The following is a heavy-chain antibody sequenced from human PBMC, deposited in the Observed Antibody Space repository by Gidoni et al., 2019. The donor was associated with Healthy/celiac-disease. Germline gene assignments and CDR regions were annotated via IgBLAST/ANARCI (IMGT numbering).Heavy chain of an antibody. Sequence: QVTLKESGPVLVKPTETLTLTCTVSGFSLSNARMGVSWIRQPPGKALEWLAHILSNDEKSYSTSLKSRLTISEKLPQVVLTMTNMDPVDTATYYCARIWLISDYDILTGYPDYWGQGTLVTVSS. J-gene: IGHJ4*02. CDR1: GFSLSNARMG. V-gene: IGHV2-26*01. CDR3: ARIWLISDYDILTGYPDY. D-gene: IGHD3-9*01. CDR2: ILSNDEK.